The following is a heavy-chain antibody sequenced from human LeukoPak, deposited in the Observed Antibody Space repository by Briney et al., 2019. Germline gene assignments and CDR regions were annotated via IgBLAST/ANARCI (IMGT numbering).Heavy chain of an antibody. J-gene: IGHJ4*02. Sequence: GGSLRLSCAASGXTFSNHEMNWVRQAPGKGLEWISYTSSSGSTIYYADSVKGRFTISRDNAKNSLYLQMNSLRAEDTAIYYCVGGYKYGPFDYWGQGTLVTVSS. D-gene: IGHD5-24*01. V-gene: IGHV3-48*03. CDR3: VGGYKYGPFDY. CDR1: GXTFSNHE. CDR2: TSSSGSTI.